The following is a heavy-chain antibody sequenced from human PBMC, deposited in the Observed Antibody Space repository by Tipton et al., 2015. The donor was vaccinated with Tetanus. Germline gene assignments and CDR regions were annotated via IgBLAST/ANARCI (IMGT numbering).Heavy chain of an antibody. Sequence: SLRLSCAGYALSFRNYVISWVRQATGKGLARVSRISGSDGTTHYAEAVKGRFTISRDNSKNTMYLQMDILRAEETAVYFCSKISGWLNFCLPLGQGSL. CDR2: ISGSDGTT. V-gene: IGHV3-23*01. D-gene: IGHD5-12*01. CDR1: ALSFRNYV. CDR3: SKISGWLNFCLP. J-gene: IGHJ5*02.